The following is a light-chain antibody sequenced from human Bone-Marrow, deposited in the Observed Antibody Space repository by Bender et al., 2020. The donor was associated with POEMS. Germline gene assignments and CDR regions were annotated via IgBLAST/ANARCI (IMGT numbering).Light chain of an antibody. V-gene: IGLV2-14*02. J-gene: IGLJ2*01. CDR3: SSYAGGSTHV. CDR2: EVT. CDR1: SSVVGSYNF. Sequence: QSVLTQPPSVSGSPEQSITISCSGTSSVVGSYNFVSWYQQSPGKAPKLMIYEVTKRPSGVSNRFSGSKSGNTASLTICGLQAEDEADYYCSSYAGGSTHVFGGGTKLTVL.